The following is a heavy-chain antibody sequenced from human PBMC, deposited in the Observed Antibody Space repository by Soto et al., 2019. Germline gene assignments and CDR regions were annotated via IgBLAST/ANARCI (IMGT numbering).Heavy chain of an antibody. CDR2: IWYDGSNK. Sequence: GGSLRLSCAASGFTFSSYGMHWVRQAPGKGLEWVAVIWYDGSNKYYADSVKGRFTISRDNSKNTLYLQMNSMRAEDTAVYYCARREQTLDYSYYYGMDVWGQGTTVTVSS. D-gene: IGHD1-26*01. CDR1: GFTFSSYG. V-gene: IGHV3-33*01. J-gene: IGHJ6*02. CDR3: ARREQTLDYSYYYGMDV.